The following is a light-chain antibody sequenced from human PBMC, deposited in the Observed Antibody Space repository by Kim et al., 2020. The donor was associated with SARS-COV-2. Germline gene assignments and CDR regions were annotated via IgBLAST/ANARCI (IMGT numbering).Light chain of an antibody. Sequence: QSVLTQPPSASGTPGQRVTISCSGSSSNIGSNNVNWYQQLPGTAPKVLIYSNDQRPSGVPDRFSGSKSGTSASLAISGLQSEDEADYYCATWDDSLRGLWVFGGGTQLTVL. CDR2: SND. J-gene: IGLJ3*02. CDR3: ATWDDSLRGLWV. V-gene: IGLV1-44*01. CDR1: SSNIGSNN.